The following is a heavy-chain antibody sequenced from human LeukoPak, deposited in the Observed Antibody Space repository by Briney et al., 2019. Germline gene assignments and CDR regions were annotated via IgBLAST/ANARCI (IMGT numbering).Heavy chain of an antibody. Sequence: SETLSLTCAVYGGSFSGYYWSWIRQPPGKGLEWIGEINHSGSTNYKPSLKSRVTISVDTSKNQFSLKLSSVTAADTAVYYCARAIAYCGGDCSDYWGQGTLVTVSS. V-gene: IGHV4-34*01. J-gene: IGHJ4*02. CDR2: INHSGST. CDR3: ARAIAYCGGDCSDY. CDR1: GGSFSGYY. D-gene: IGHD2-21*01.